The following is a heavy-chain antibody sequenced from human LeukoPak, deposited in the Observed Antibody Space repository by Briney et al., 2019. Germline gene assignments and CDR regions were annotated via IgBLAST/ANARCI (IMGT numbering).Heavy chain of an antibody. D-gene: IGHD3-16*01. CDR3: ARDQIVRGGDFRYYYYMDV. J-gene: IGHJ6*03. CDR1: GFTFSSYE. Sequence: PGGSLRLSCAASGFTFSSYEMNWVRQAPGKGLEWVSYISSSGSTIYYADSVKGRFTISRDNSKNTLYLQMNSLRAEDTAVYYCARDQIVRGGDFRYYYYMDVWGKGTTVTVSS. CDR2: ISSSGSTI. V-gene: IGHV3-48*03.